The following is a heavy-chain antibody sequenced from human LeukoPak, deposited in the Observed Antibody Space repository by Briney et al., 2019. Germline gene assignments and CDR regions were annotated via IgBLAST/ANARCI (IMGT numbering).Heavy chain of an antibody. CDR2: ISAFKGNT. D-gene: IGHD6-19*01. Sequence: ASVTVSCKTSDYTFKSYGISWVRQAPGQGLEWVEWISAFKGNTNYVQQLQGRVTMTAYTSTSTAYMELRSLRSDDTAVYYCARDGYNSPGPTRDPWGQGTLVIVSS. CDR3: ARDGYNSPGPTRDP. CDR1: DYTFKSYG. J-gene: IGHJ5*02. V-gene: IGHV1-18*01.